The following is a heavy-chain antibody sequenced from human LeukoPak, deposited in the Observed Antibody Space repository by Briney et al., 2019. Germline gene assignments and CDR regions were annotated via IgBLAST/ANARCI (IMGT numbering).Heavy chain of an antibody. CDR3: AREFTSGGSCYHNP. CDR1: GGSISSYY. J-gene: IGHJ5*02. D-gene: IGHD2-15*01. Sequence: SETLSLTCTVSGGSISSYYWSWIRQPPGQGLEWIGYIYYSGSTNYNPSLKSRVTISVDTSKNQFSLKLSSVTAADTAVYYCAREFTSGGSCYHNPWGQGTLVTVSS. V-gene: IGHV4-59*01. CDR2: IYYSGST.